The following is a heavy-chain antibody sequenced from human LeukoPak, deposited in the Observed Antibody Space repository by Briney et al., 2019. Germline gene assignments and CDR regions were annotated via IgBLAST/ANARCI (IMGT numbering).Heavy chain of an antibody. CDR2: ITGSGTST. CDR1: GFTFSNYA. J-gene: IGHJ4*02. Sequence: TGGCLRLSCVASGFTFSNYAMSWVRQAPGKGLEWVSAITGSGTSTYYADSLKGRFTISRDNSKNTVFLQMNSLRHEDTAIYYCVIWGDYDVLTGYYVPDYWGQGTLVTVSS. V-gene: IGHV3-23*01. CDR3: VIWGDYDVLTGYYVPDY. D-gene: IGHD3-9*01.